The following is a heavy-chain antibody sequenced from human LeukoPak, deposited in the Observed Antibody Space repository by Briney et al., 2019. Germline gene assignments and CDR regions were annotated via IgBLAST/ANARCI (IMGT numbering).Heavy chain of an antibody. D-gene: IGHD1-26*01. CDR2: ISSSSSYI. V-gene: IGHV3-21*01. J-gene: IGHJ3*02. Sequence: GGSLRLSCAASGFTFSSYSMNWVRQAPGKGLEWVSSISSSSSYIYYADSVKGRFTISRDNAKNSLYLQMNSLRAEDTAVYYCARDRYSGGYSDAFDIWGQGTMVTVSS. CDR3: ARDRYSGGYSDAFDI. CDR1: GFTFSSYS.